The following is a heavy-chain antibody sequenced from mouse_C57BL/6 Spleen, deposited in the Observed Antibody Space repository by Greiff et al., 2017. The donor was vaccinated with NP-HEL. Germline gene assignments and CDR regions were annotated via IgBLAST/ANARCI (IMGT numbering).Heavy chain of an antibody. J-gene: IGHJ4*01. D-gene: IGHD1-1*01. CDR1: GYTFTSYW. CDR3: ASRGYYGSSYYAMDY. CDR2: INPSNGGT. V-gene: IGHV1-53*01. Sequence: QVQLQQPGTELVKPGASVKLSCKASGYTFTSYWMHWVKQRPGQGLEWIGNINPSNGGTNYNEKFKSKATLTVDKSSSTAYMQLSRLTSEDAAVYYCASRGYYGSSYYAMDYWGQGTSVTVSS.